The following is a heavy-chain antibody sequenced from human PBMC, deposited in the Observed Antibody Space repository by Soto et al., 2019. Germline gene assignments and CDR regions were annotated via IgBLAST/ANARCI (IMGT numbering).Heavy chain of an antibody. Sequence: GGSLRLSCAASGFTFTSYAMSWVRQAPGKGLEWVSAISGSGGRTYYADSVKGRFTISRDNSKNTLYLQMNSLRAEDTAVYYCAKGYYDILTGYYIDYWGQGTLVTVSS. V-gene: IGHV3-23*01. CDR1: GFTFTSYA. CDR3: AKGYYDILTGYYIDY. CDR2: ISGSGGRT. D-gene: IGHD3-9*01. J-gene: IGHJ4*02.